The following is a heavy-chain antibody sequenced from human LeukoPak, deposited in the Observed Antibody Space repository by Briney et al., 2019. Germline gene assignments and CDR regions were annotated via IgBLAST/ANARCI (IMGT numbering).Heavy chain of an antibody. CDR1: GGSSSSGGYY. J-gene: IGHJ4*02. V-gene: IGHV4-31*03. CDR2: IYYSGST. D-gene: IGHD5-18*01. Sequence: SETLSLTCTVSGGSSSSGGYYWSWIRQHPGKGLGWIGYIYYSGSTYYNPSLKSRITISIDTSKNQFSLKLSSVTAADTAVYYCARDMNGYSYIDYWGLGTLVTVSS. CDR3: ARDMNGYSYIDY.